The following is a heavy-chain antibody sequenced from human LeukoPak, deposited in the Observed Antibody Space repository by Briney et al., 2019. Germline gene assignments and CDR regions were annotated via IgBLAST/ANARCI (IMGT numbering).Heavy chain of an antibody. J-gene: IGHJ3*02. CDR2: VDPEDGET. V-gene: IGHV1-24*01. CDR1: GYTLTELS. Sequence: VASVKVSCKVSGYTLTELSMHWVRQAPGKGLEWMGGVDPEDGETIYAQKFQGRVTMTRNTSISTAYMELSSLRSEDTAVYYCATLESYGSYSLDAFDIWGQGTMVTVSS. D-gene: IGHD1-26*01. CDR3: ATLESYGSYSLDAFDI.